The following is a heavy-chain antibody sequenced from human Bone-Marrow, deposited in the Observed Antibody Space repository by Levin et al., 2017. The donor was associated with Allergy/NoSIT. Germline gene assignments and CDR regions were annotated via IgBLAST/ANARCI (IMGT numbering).Heavy chain of an antibody. Sequence: GGSLRLSCAASGFTFSSYAMSWVRQAPGKGLEWVSAISGSGGSTYYADSVKGRFTISRDNSKNTLYLQMNSLRAEDTAVYYCAKDSKRYCSSTSCPNWFDPWGQGTLVTVSS. J-gene: IGHJ5*02. D-gene: IGHD2-2*01. V-gene: IGHV3-23*01. CDR3: AKDSKRYCSSTSCPNWFDP. CDR1: GFTFSSYA. CDR2: ISGSGGST.